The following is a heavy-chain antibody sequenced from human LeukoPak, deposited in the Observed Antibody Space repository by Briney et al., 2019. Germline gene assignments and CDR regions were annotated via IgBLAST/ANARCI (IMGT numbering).Heavy chain of an antibody. J-gene: IGHJ4*02. CDR3: TRVPRPDIVLMVFAPNFDF. CDR1: GYTFTGYH. Sequence: ASVKVSCKASGYTFTGYHIHWVRQAPGQGLEWMAWINPNSGGTNYAQKFQGRVTVTRDTSISTAYLELNRLTSDDTAVYYCTRVPRPDIVLMVFAPNFDFWGQGTLATVSS. CDR2: INPNSGGT. V-gene: IGHV1-2*02. D-gene: IGHD2-8*01.